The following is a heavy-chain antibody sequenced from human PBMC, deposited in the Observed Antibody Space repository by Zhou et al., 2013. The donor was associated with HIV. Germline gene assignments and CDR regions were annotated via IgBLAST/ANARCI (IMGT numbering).Heavy chain of an antibody. CDR3: ASPKRCSSTWCTREAFHI. Sequence: QVQMVQSGPEVKKPGASVRVSCKVSGSSIIELSIHWVRQAPGKGLEWMGGFDPEDGETIYAQKFQGRVSMSEDTSTHTAYMELSSLRSEDTAVYYCASPKRCSSTWCTREAFHIWGQGTQVTVSS. J-gene: IGHJ3*02. V-gene: IGHV1-24*01. CDR2: FDPEDGET. D-gene: IGHD2-2*01. CDR1: GSSIIELS.